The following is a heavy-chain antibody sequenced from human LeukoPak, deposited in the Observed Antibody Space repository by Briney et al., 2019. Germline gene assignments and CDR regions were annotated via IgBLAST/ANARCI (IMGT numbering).Heavy chain of an antibody. CDR1: GFTFSDYY. CDR2: ISSSGSTI. CDR3: ARVSRTYNYYDSSGYYDIDY. V-gene: IGHV3-11*04. D-gene: IGHD3-22*01. J-gene: IGHJ4*02. Sequence: AGGSLRLSRAASGFTFSDYYMSWIRQAPGKGLEWVSYISSSGSTIYYADSVKGRFTISRDNAKNSLYLQMNSLRAEDTAVYYCARVSRTYNYYDSSGYYDIDYWGQGTLVTVSS.